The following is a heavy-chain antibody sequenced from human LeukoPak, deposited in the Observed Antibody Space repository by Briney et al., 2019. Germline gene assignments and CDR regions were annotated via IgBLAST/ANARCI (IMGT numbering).Heavy chain of an antibody. V-gene: IGHV5-51*01. D-gene: IGHD3-22*01. J-gene: IGHJ4*02. Sequence: GESLKISCKGSGYSFTSYWIGWVRQMPGKGLEWMAIIYPGDSDTRYSPSLQGQVTISADKSIGTAYLQWSSLKASDTAMYYCARSSDSSGYYDYFDYWGQGTLVTVSS. CDR2: IYPGDSDT. CDR3: ARSSDSSGYYDYFDY. CDR1: GYSFTSYW.